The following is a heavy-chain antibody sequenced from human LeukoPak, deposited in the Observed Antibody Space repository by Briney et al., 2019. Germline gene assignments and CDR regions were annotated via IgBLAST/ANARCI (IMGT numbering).Heavy chain of an antibody. V-gene: IGHV3-23*01. CDR3: AKDQAINIATGGTFDY. CDR1: GFTFRSYV. D-gene: IGHD6-13*01. J-gene: IGHJ4*02. CDR2: ISGGGGST. Sequence: GGPLRLSCAASGFTFRSYVMNWVRQAPGKGPEWVSSISGGGGSTHYAVSVKGRFTISRDNSKNTMSLQMNSLRAEDTAVYYCAKDQAINIATGGTFDYWGQGALVTVGS.